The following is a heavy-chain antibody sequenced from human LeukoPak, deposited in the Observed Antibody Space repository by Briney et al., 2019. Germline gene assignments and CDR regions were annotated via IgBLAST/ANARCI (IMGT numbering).Heavy chain of an antibody. J-gene: IGHJ4*02. CDR3: ARGSLYYDFWSGPDY. D-gene: IGHD3-3*01. V-gene: IGHV3-21*01. CDR1: GFTFNTYS. Sequence: GGSLRLSCAASGFTFNTYSINWVRQAPGEGLEWVSSISSSSSYIHYADSVRGRLTISRDNAKNSLYLQMDSLRAEDTAVYYCARGSLYYDFWSGPDYWGQGTLVTVSS. CDR2: ISSSSSYI.